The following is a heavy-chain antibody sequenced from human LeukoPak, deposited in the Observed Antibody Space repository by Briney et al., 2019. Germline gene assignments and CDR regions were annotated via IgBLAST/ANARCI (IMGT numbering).Heavy chain of an antibody. CDR3: ARGRTVREAFDI. D-gene: IGHD4-17*01. CDR1: GYTFTSYY. J-gene: IGHJ3*02. V-gene: IGHV1-46*01. Sequence: ASVKVSCKASGYTFTSYYMHWVRQAPGQGLEWMGIINPSVISTSYAQKFQGRVTMTRDTSTSTVYMELSGLRSEDTAVYYCARGRTVREAFDIWGQGTMVTVSS. CDR2: INPSVIST.